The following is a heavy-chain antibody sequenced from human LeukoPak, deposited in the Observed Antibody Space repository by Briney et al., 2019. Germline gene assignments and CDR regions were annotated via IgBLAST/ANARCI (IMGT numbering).Heavy chain of an antibody. CDR2: IYTSGST. Sequence: PSETLSLTCTVSGGSISSGSYYWSWIRQPAGKGLEWIGRIYTSGSTYYNPSLKSRVTISVDTSKNQFSLKLSSVTAADTAVYYCARAAPPYSSSWYPPYFDYWGQGTLVTVSS. J-gene: IGHJ4*02. CDR3: ARAAPPYSSSWYPPYFDY. CDR1: GGSISSGSYY. V-gene: IGHV4-61*02. D-gene: IGHD6-13*01.